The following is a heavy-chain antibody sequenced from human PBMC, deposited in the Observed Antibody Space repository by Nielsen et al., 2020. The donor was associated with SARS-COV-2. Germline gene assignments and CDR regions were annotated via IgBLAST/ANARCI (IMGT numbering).Heavy chain of an antibody. V-gene: IGHV5-51*01. CDR1: GYSFTSYW. Sequence: KVSCKGSGYSFTSYWIGWVRQMPGKGLEWMGIIYPGDSGTRYSPSFQGQVTISADKSISTAYLQWSSLKASDTAMYYCARLFLPHIVVVTATSWFDPWGQGTLVTVSS. D-gene: IGHD2-21*02. J-gene: IGHJ5*02. CDR2: IYPGDSGT. CDR3: ARLFLPHIVVVTATSWFDP.